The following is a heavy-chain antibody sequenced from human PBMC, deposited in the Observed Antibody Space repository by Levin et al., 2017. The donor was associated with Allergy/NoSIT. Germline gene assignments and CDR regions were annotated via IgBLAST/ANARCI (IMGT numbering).Heavy chain of an antibody. V-gene: IGHV1-69*02. Sequence: AASVKVSCKASGGTFNSYTISWVRQAPGQGLEWMGRIIPMLGIANTAPKFRGRVTIIADKSTSTAYMELRRLRSEDTAVYYCARGLYQLPNYNYYYGLDVWGQGTTVTVSS. CDR3: ARGLYQLPNYNYYYGLDV. J-gene: IGHJ6*02. CDR2: IIPMLGIA. D-gene: IGHD2-2*01. CDR1: GGTFNSYT.